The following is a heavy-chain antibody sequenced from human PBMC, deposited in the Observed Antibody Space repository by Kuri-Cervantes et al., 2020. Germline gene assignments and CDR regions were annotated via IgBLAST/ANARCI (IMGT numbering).Heavy chain of an antibody. CDR3: ARDTYYDSSGYLVGGYFQH. CDR2: ISSSGSTI. D-gene: IGHD3-22*01. Sequence: GGSLRLSCTTSGLTFGDYAMSWFRQAPGKGLEWVSYISSSGSTIYYADSVKGRFTISRDNAKNSLYLQMNSLRAEDTAVYYCARDTYYDSSGYLVGGYFQHWGQGTLVTVSS. CDR1: GLTFGDYA. J-gene: IGHJ1*01. V-gene: IGHV3-11*04.